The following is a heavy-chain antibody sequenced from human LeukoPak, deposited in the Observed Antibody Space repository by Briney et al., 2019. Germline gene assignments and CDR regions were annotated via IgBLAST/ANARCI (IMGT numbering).Heavy chain of an antibody. Sequence: SETLSLTCTVSGGSISSSSYYWGWIRQPPGKGLEWIGSIYYSGSAYYNPSLKSRVTISVDTSKNQFSLKLSSVTAADTAVHYCASPGTRDYYYMDVWGKGTTVTVSS. CDR3: ASPGTRDYYYMDV. J-gene: IGHJ6*03. D-gene: IGHD1-1*01. V-gene: IGHV4-39*01. CDR1: GGSISSSSYY. CDR2: IYYSGSA.